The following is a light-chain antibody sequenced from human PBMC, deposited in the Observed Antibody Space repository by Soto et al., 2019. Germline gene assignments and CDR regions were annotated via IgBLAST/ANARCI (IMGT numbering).Light chain of an antibody. CDR3: QKYYSAPET. Sequence: DIQMTQSPSSLSASVGDRVTITCRASQGISSYLAWYQQKPGKVPKVLIYAASTLHSGVPSRFSGSGSGTEFTLTISNVQPEDVETYYCQKYYSAPETFGQGTKVEIK. V-gene: IGKV1-27*01. CDR1: QGISSY. J-gene: IGKJ1*01. CDR2: AAS.